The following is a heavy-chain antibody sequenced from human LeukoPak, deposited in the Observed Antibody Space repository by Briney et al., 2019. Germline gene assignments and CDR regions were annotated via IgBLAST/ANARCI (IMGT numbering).Heavy chain of an antibody. J-gene: IGHJ6*02. CDR2: MNPNSGNT. V-gene: IGHV1-8*01. CDR3: ARERGVYDSSVYYYYGMDV. D-gene: IGHD3-22*01. CDR1: GYTFTSYD. Sequence: ASVKVSCKASGYTFTSYDINWVRQATGQGLEWMGWMNPNSGNTGYAQKFQGRVTMTRNTPISTAYMELSSLRSEDTAVYYCARERGVYDSSVYYYYGMDVWGQGTTVTVSS.